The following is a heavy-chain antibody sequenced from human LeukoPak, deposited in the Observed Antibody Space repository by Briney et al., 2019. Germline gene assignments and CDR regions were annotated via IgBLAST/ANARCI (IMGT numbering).Heavy chain of an antibody. CDR3: ASSPKQQLVDY. CDR1: GFTFSSYW. D-gene: IGHD6-13*01. J-gene: IGHJ4*02. CDR2: INHSGST. V-gene: IGHV4-34*01. Sequence: GSLRLSCAASGFTFSSYWMSWVRQAPGKGLEWIGEINHSGSTNYNPSLKSRVTISVDTSKNQFSLKLSSVTAADTAVYYCASSPKQQLVDYWGQGTLVTVSS.